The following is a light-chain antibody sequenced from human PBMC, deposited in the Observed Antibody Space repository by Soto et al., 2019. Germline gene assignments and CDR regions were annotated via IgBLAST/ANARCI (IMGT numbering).Light chain of an antibody. CDR2: GAT. J-gene: IGKJ1*01. CDR3: KKYGSSGT. Sequence: LPLFPGPLSLSPVKIATLSCRASQSVTSNLARCKNQASQAPRLFIYGATNRATGIPDRFSGSGSGTDFTLSISRREPEYFAVYYCKKYGSSGTFGQGTRWIS. V-gene: IGKV3-20*01. CDR1: QSVTSN.